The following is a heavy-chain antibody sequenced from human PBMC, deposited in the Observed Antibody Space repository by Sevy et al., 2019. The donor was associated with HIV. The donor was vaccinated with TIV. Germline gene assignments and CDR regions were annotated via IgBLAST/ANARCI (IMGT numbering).Heavy chain of an antibody. CDR3: ARAVLSGYSSGPMGY. Sequence: GGSLRLSCAASGFTFSSYAMHWVRQAPGKGLEWVAVISYDGSNKYYADSVKGRFTISRDNSKNTLYLQMNGLRAEDTAVYYCARAVLSGYSSGPMGYWGQGTLVTVSS. CDR2: ISYDGSNK. D-gene: IGHD6-19*01. V-gene: IGHV3-30-3*01. J-gene: IGHJ4*02. CDR1: GFTFSSYA.